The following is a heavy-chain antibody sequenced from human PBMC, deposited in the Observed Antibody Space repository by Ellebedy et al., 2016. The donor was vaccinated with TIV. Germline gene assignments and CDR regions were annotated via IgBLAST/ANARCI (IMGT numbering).Heavy chain of an antibody. D-gene: IGHD6-19*01. CDR2: TYYRSKWYY. V-gene: IGHV6-1*01. CDR1: GDSVSSNSPT. Sequence: SQTLSLTCAISGDSVSSNSPTWNWIRQSSSRGLEWLGRTYYRSKWYYEYAVSVYSRITINPDTSQNQFALQLNSVTPEDTAVYYCARYNSGWKIFDYWGQGTLVTVSS. J-gene: IGHJ4*02. CDR3: ARYNSGWKIFDY.